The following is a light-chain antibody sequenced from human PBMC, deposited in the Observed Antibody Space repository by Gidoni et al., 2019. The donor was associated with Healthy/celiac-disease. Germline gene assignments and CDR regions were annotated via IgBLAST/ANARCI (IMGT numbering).Light chain of an antibody. CDR1: QSVSSSY. Sequence: EIVLTQSPGTLSLSPVDRATLSCRASQSVSSSYLAWYQQKPGQAPRLLIYGASSRATGIPDRFSGSGSGTDFTLTISRLEPEDFAVYYCQQYGSSPPVYTFGQGTKLEIK. J-gene: IGKJ2*01. CDR3: QQYGSSPPVYT. CDR2: GAS. V-gene: IGKV3-20*01.